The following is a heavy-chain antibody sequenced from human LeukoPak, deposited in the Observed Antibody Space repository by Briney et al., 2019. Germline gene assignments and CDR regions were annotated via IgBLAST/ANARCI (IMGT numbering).Heavy chain of an antibody. CDR1: GFPFSTYG. CDR2: IRYEGSNK. J-gene: IGHJ4*02. CDR3: ATPPHDYGDYYFDY. Sequence: GGSLRLSCAASGFPFSTYGMHWVRQAPGKGLEWVAFIRYEGSNKFYADSGKGRFTISRDSPKNTLYLQMNSLRVEDTAVYYCATPPHDYGDYYFDYWGQGTLVTVSS. V-gene: IGHV3-30*02. D-gene: IGHD4-17*01.